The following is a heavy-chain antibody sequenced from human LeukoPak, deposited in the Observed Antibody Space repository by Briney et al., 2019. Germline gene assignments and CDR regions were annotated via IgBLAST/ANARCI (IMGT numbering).Heavy chain of an antibody. V-gene: IGHV1-69*13. CDR1: GGTFSSYA. CDR3: ARNTIFGVVDRGYYFDY. J-gene: IGHJ4*02. D-gene: IGHD3-3*01. Sequence: SVWVSCKASGGTFSSYAISWVRQAPGQGLEWMGGIIPIFGTANYAQKFQGRVTITADESTSTAYMELSSLRSEDTAVYYCARNTIFGVVDRGYYFDYWGQGTLVTVSS. CDR2: IIPIFGTA.